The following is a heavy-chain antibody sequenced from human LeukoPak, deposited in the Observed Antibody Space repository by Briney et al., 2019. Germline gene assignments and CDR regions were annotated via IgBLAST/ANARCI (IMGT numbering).Heavy chain of an antibody. D-gene: IGHD6-13*01. CDR2: IYSGGGA. V-gene: IGHV3-53*01. Sequence: GGSLRLSCAASGFTVSSNYMSWVRQAPGKGLEWVSVIYSGGGAYYADSVKGRFTISRDNAKNSLYLQMNSLRAEDTAVYYCARGTAAGRREFNFDYWGQGTLVTVSS. J-gene: IGHJ4*02. CDR3: ARGTAAGRREFNFDY. CDR1: GFTVSSNY.